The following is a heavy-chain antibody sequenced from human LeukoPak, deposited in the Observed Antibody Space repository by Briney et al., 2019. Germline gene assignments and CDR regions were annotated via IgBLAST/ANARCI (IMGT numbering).Heavy chain of an antibody. D-gene: IGHD3-10*01. V-gene: IGHV1-2*02. CDR1: GYTFTGYY. J-gene: IGHJ4*02. CDR3: ARDLLTMVRGVRLRPFDY. Sequence: GASVTVSCKASGYTFTGYYMHWVRQAPGQGLEWMGWINPNNGGTNYAQKFQGRVTMTLDTSISTAYMELSRLRSDDTAIYYCARDLLTMVRGVRLRPFDYWGQGTLVTVSS. CDR2: INPNNGGT.